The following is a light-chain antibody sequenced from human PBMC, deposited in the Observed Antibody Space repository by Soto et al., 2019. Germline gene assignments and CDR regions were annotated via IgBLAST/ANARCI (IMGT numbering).Light chain of an antibody. V-gene: IGLV2-8*01. CDR1: RRDVGGYDY. CDR3: SSYAGSVNVI. J-gene: IGLJ2*01. Sequence: QSALTQPRSVSGSPGQSVTIACTGTRRDVGGYDYVSWYQQHPGKAPKLMISEVSKRPSGVPDRFSGSKSGNTASLTVSGLQAEDEADYYCSSYAGSVNVIFGGGTKLTVL. CDR2: EVS.